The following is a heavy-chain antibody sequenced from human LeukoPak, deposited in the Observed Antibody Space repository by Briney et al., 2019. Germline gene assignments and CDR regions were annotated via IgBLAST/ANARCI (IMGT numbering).Heavy chain of an antibody. CDR2: ISSSGSTI. Sequence: KPGGSPRLSCAATGFTFSDYYMSWIRQAPGKGLEWVSYISSSGSTIYYADSVKGRFTISRDNAKNSLYLQMNSLRAEDTGVYYCARDERYHYFDYWGQGTLVTVSS. V-gene: IGHV3-11*04. D-gene: IGHD1-14*01. CDR1: GFTFSDYY. CDR3: ARDERYHYFDY. J-gene: IGHJ4*02.